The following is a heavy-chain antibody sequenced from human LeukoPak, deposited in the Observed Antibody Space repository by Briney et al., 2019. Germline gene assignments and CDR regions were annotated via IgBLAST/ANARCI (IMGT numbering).Heavy chain of an antibody. D-gene: IGHD6-13*01. V-gene: IGHV3-48*04. CDR2: ISSSGSTI. CDR3: ARDFSPIAAAGTRDLGFDY. J-gene: IGHJ4*02. Sequence: GGSLRLSCAASGFTFSSYAMSWVRQAPGKGLEWVSYISSSGSTIYYADSVKGRFTISRDNAKNSLYLQMNSLRAEDTAVYYCARDFSPIAAAGTRDLGFDYWGQGTLVTVSS. CDR1: GFTFSSYA.